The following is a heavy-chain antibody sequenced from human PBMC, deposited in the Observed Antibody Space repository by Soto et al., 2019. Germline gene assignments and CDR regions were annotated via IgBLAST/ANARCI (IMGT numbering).Heavy chain of an antibody. Sequence: QVQLVQSGAEVKKPGASVKVSCKASGDSFSSYYMHWVRQAPGQGLRWMGIINPSDDSTTYAQNFQGGLTMTKDTSTRTVYMELSSLRSEDTAVYYCARGDHYESRGYNNAFDVWGQGTMVTVSS. CDR1: GDSFSSYY. CDR2: INPSDDST. V-gene: IGHV1-46*01. CDR3: ARGDHYESRGYNNAFDV. D-gene: IGHD1-1*01. J-gene: IGHJ3*01.